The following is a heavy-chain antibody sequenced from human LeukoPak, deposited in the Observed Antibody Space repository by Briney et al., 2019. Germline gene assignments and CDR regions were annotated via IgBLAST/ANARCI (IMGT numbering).Heavy chain of an antibody. CDR2: IKEDGSEK. J-gene: IGHJ4*02. V-gene: IGHV3-7*01. Sequence: PGGSLRLSCAASGFTFSPYWMSWVRQAPGKGLEWVANIKEDGSEKYYVDSVKGRFTISRDNAKNSLYLQMNSLRAEDTAVYYCARDAAIYDYWGQGTLVTVSS. D-gene: IGHD2-2*01. CDR1: GFTFSPYW. CDR3: ARDAAIYDY.